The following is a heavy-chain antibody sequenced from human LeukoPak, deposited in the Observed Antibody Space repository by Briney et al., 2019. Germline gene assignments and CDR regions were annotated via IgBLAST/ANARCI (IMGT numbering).Heavy chain of an antibody. CDR3: ATDCSGGSCY. V-gene: IGHV3-64*01. J-gene: IGHJ4*02. D-gene: IGHD2-15*01. CDR2: ISSNGGST. Sequence: PGGSLRLSCAASGFTFSSYAMHWVRQAPGKGLEYVSAISSNGGSTYYANSVKGRFTISRDNSKNTLYLQMGSLRAEDMAVYYCATDCSGGSCYWGQGTLVTVSS. CDR1: GFTFSSYA.